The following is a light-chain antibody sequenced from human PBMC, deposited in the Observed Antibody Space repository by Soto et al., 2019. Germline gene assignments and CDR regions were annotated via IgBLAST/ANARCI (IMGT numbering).Light chain of an antibody. CDR3: QQYHGWYT. V-gene: IGKV3-15*01. J-gene: IGKJ2*01. CDR1: QNIDGN. CDR2: ETS. Sequence: IVMTQSPATLSVSPGERATLSCRASQNIDGNLAWYQRRPGQAPRLLMYETSVRATGVPARFSGFGSGTDYTLTISSLQSEDIGVFYCQQYHGWYTFGQGTKVDIK.